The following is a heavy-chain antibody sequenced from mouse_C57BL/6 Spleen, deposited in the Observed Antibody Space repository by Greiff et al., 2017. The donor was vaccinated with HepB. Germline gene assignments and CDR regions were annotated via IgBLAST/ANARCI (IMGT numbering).Heavy chain of an antibody. CDR2: ISDGGSYT. V-gene: IGHV5-4*01. CDR3: ARSTTVVGPGFAY. J-gene: IGHJ3*01. Sequence: EVQLQESGGGLVKPGGSLKLSCAASGFTFSSYAMSWVRQTPEKRLEWVATISDGGSYTYYPDNVKGRFTISRDNAKNNLYLQMSHLKSEDTAMYYCARSTTVVGPGFAYWGQGTLVTVSA. CDR1: GFTFSSYA. D-gene: IGHD1-1*01.